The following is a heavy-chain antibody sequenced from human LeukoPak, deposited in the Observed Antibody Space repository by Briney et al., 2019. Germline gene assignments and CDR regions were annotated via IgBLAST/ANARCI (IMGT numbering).Heavy chain of an antibody. CDR1: GFTFSSYW. J-gene: IGHJ4*02. D-gene: IGHD1-26*01. Sequence: GGSLRLSCAASGFTFSSYWMSWVRQAPGKGLEWVANIKQDGSEKYYVDSVKGRLTISRDNAKNSLYLQMNSLRAEDTAVYYCARDGRLTQKRGYFDYWGQGTLVTVSS. V-gene: IGHV3-7*01. CDR2: IKQDGSEK. CDR3: ARDGRLTQKRGYFDY.